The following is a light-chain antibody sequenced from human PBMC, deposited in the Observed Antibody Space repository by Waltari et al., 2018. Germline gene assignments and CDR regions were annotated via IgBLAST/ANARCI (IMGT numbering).Light chain of an antibody. V-gene: IGLV10-54*04. CDR2: RNN. Sequence: AGLTQPPPVSKGLRQTATLTCTRTSDNVRHRGAAWLQQHQGHPPKLLSYRNNNRPAGISERFAASRSGNTASLTITGLEPEDEADYYCTAWDSSLRAWVFGGGTKLTVL. CDR3: TAWDSSLRAWV. J-gene: IGLJ3*02. CDR1: SDNVRHRG.